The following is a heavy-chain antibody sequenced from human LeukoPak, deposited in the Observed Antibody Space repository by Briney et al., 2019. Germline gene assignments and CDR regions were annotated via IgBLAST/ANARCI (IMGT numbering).Heavy chain of an antibody. CDR1: GFIFSSYG. CDR2: IRYDGSNK. J-gene: IGHJ6*03. Sequence: PGGSVSLFCAACGFIFSSYGMLCVRQAPGKGLEWVAFIRYDGSNKYYADSVKGRFTISRDNSKNTLYLQMNSLRAEDTAVYYCAKDGPDIVVVPAASRGMNYYYMDVWGKGTTVTISS. V-gene: IGHV3-30*02. CDR3: AKDGPDIVVVPAASRGMNYYYMDV. D-gene: IGHD2-2*01.